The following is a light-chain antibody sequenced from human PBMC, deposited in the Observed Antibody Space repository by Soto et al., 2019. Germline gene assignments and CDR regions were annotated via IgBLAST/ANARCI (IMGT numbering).Light chain of an antibody. V-gene: IGKV1-5*01. Sequence: DIQMTQSPSTLSASVGDRVTITCRASQSISIWSAWYQQKPGKAPKLLIYDVSSLESGVPSRFGGSGSGTDFTLTISSLQPDDFATYYCQQYDTYPWTFGQGTKVEIK. CDR3: QQYDTYPWT. CDR1: QSISIW. J-gene: IGKJ1*01. CDR2: DVS.